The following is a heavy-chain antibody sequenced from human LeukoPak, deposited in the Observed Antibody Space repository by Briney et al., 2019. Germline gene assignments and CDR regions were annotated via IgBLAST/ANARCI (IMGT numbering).Heavy chain of an antibody. CDR2: IGRISSTI. CDR3: ARVWREYGY. V-gene: IGHV3-48*02. J-gene: IGHJ4*02. Sequence: GGSLRLSCAASGFTFSSYSMNWVRQAPGKGLEWVSYIGRISSTIYYADSVKGPFTISRKNANNSLYLQKNSLRDDDTAVYYCARVWREYGYWGQGTLVTVSS. D-gene: IGHD2/OR15-2a*01. CDR1: GFTFSSYS.